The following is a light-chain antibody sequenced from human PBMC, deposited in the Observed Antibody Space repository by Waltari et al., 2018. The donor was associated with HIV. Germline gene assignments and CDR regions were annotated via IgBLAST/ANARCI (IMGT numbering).Light chain of an antibody. V-gene: IGLV2-8*01. Sequence: QSALTQPPSASGSPGQSVTISCTGTTSDVGGYNYVSWYQHHPGTAPKRMIYEVSKRPSGVPDRFSGYKSGNTASLTVSGLQADDEADYYCSSYAGNNILVFGGGTKLTVL. J-gene: IGLJ2*01. CDR2: EVS. CDR3: SSYAGNNILV. CDR1: TSDVGGYNY.